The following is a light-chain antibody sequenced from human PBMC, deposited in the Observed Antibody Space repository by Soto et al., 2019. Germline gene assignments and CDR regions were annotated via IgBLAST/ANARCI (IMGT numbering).Light chain of an antibody. Sequence: DIQMTQSPSTLSGSVGDRVTITCRASQTISSWLAWYQQKPGKAPKLLIYKASSLESGVPSRFSGSGSGTEFTLTISSLKPDDFATYYCQQYMSYSFGQGTKGDI. J-gene: IGKJ1*01. CDR1: QTISSW. CDR2: KAS. V-gene: IGKV1-5*03. CDR3: QQYMSYS.